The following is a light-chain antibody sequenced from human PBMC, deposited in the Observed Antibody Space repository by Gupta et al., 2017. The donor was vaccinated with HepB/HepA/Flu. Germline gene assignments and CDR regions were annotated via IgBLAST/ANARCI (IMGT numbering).Light chain of an antibody. J-gene: IGLJ2*01. CDR2: SNN. CDR1: SSNIGSNS. Sequence: QSVLTQPPSASGAPGQRVTISCSGSSSNIGSNSVNWYQQLPGTAPKLLMHSNNQRPSGVPDRFSGSKSGTSASLAISGLQSEDEADYYCAASDDRGNGRVFGGGTKLTVL. CDR3: AASDDRGNGRV. V-gene: IGLV1-44*01.